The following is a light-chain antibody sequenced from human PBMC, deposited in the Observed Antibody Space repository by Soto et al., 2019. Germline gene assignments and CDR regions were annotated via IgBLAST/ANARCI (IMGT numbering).Light chain of an antibody. J-gene: IGLJ1*01. CDR2: EVS. V-gene: IGLV2-18*01. CDR1: SSDVGSYNR. Sequence: QPVLTQPPSVSGSPGQSVTISCTGTSSDVGSYNRVSWYQQPPGTAPKLMIYEVSNRPSGVPDRFSGSKSGNTASLTISGLQAEDEADYYCSLYTSSSIYVFGTGTKLTVL. CDR3: SLYTSSSIYV.